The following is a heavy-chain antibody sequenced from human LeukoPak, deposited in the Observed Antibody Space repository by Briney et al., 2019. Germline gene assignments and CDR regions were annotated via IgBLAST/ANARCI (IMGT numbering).Heavy chain of an antibody. D-gene: IGHD2-15*01. J-gene: IGHJ4*02. CDR1: GFTFSSYA. CDR3: ARDEDSGGHTLDY. V-gene: IGHV3-33*08. Sequence: GGSLRLSCAASGFTFSSYAMSWVRQAPGKGLEWVALIWYDGGNKYYADSVKGRFTISRDNSKNTLYLQVNSLRAEDTAVYYCARDEDSGGHTLDYWGQGTLVTVSS. CDR2: IWYDGGNK.